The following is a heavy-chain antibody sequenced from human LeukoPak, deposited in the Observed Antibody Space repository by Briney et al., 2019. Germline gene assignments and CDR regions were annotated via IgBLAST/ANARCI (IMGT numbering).Heavy chain of an antibody. CDR2: ISGSGGST. Sequence: PGGSLRLSCAASGFTFSSYAMNWVRQAPGKGLEWVSAISGSGGSTYYADSVKGRFTISRDNSKNTLYLQMNSLRAEDTAIYYCAKDLRGSYPYYFDYWGQGTLVTVSS. CDR3: AKDLRGSYPYYFDY. D-gene: IGHD1-26*01. J-gene: IGHJ4*02. V-gene: IGHV3-23*01. CDR1: GFTFSSYA.